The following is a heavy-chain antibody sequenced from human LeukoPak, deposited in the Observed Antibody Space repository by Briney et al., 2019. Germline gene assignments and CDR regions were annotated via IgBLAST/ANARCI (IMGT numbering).Heavy chain of an antibody. CDR3: AKEVTYCSSPSCNDAFDV. J-gene: IGHJ3*01. Sequence: GGSLRLSCAASGFRFCTSGMHWVRQAPGKGLEWVSFIRFDGSDEDHGDSVKGRFTISRDNSKNTMYLQMNSLRAEDTAVYYCAKEVTYCSSPSCNDAFDVWGRGTMVIVSS. CDR2: IRFDGSDE. V-gene: IGHV3-30*02. CDR1: GFRFCTSG. D-gene: IGHD2-2*01.